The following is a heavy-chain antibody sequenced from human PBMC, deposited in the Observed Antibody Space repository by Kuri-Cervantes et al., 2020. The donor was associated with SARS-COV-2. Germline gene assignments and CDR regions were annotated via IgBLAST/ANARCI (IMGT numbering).Heavy chain of an antibody. Sequence: SETLSLTCTVSGGSISSYYWSWIRQPPGKGLEWIGYIYYSGSTNYNPSLKSRVTISVDTSKNQFSLKLSSVTAADTAVYYCARGRAGSGYDYYFDYWGQGTLVTVSS. D-gene: IGHD5-12*01. V-gene: IGHV4-59*12. CDR2: IYYSGST. CDR3: ARGRAGSGYDYYFDY. J-gene: IGHJ4*02. CDR1: GGSISSYY.